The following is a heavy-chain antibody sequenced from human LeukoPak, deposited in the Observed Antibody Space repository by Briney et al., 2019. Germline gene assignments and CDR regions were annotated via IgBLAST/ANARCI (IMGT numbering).Heavy chain of an antibody. V-gene: IGHV4-31*03. J-gene: IGHJ1*01. CDR2: IYYSGST. D-gene: IGHD6-13*01. CDR1: GGSISSGGYY. CDR3: ATPAAGPGAEYSLY. Sequence: PSETLSLTCTVSGGSISSGGYYWSWIRQHPGKGLEWIGYIYYSGSTYYNPSLKSRVTISVDTSKNQFSLKLSSVTAADTAVYYCATPAAGPGAEYSLYWGQGTLVIVSS.